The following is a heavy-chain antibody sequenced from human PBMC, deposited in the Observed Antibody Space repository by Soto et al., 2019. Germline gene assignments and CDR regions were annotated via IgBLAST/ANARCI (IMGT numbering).Heavy chain of an antibody. CDR2: IYYSGST. D-gene: IGHD5-12*01. V-gene: IGHV4-59*01. CDR1: GGSISSYY. CDR3: ARDFAYGYNDY. J-gene: IGHJ4*02. Sequence: SETLSLTCTVSGGSISSYYWSWIRQPPGKGLEWIGYIYYSGSTNYNPSLKSRVTISVDTSKNQFSLKLSSVTAADTAVYYCARDFAYGYNDYWGQGTLVTVSS.